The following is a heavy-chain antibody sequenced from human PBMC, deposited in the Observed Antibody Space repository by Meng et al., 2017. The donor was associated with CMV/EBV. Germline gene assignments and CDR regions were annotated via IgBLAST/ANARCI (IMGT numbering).Heavy chain of an antibody. CDR3: ARDGGDYGGNTDY. V-gene: IGHV3-11*01. CDR1: GFTFSEYH. Sequence: GESLKISCAASGFTFSEYHISWIRQAPGKGLEWASYISSSGSTIYYADSVKGRFTISRDNAKNSLYLQMNSLRAEDTAVYYCARDGGDYGGNTDYWGQGTLVTVSS. D-gene: IGHD4-23*01. CDR2: ISSSGSTI. J-gene: IGHJ4*02.